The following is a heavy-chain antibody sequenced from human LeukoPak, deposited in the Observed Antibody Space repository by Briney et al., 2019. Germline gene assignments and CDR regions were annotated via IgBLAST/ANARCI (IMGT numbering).Heavy chain of an antibody. CDR2: INYSGTT. V-gene: IGHV4-39*01. J-gene: IGHJ4*02. CDR3: ARHLLSTMPGEGPTFFDY. Sequence: PSETLSLTCTVSGGSISSTLYYWGWIRQPPGKRLEWIASINYSGTTYYNPSLKSRVTISVDTSKNQFSLRLTSVPAADTAIYYCARHLLSTMPGEGPTFFDYWGQGTLVTVSS. D-gene: IGHD3-10*01. CDR1: GGSISSTLYY.